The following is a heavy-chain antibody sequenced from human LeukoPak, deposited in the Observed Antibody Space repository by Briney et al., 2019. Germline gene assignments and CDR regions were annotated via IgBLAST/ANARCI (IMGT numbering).Heavy chain of an antibody. D-gene: IGHD3-10*01. CDR3: ARHRGSGSFIDY. J-gene: IGHJ4*02. CDR1: GGSISSYY. Sequence: PSETLSLTCTVSGGSISSYYWSWVRQPPGKGLEWIGYIHYSGRTNYNPSLQSRVTLSLDTSKNQFSLNLNSVTAADTAVYYCARHRGSGSFIDYWGQGTLVTVSS. CDR2: IHYSGRT. V-gene: IGHV4-59*08.